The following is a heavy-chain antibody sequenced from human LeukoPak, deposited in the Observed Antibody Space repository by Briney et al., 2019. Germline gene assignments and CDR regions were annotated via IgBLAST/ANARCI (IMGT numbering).Heavy chain of an antibody. CDR3: ATVYYDYVWGSYRPPFDY. D-gene: IGHD3-16*02. Sequence: SETLSLTCTVSGGSISSSSYYWGWIRQPPGKGLEWIGSIYSSGRTYYYPSLKSRITISVDTSKNQFSLKLSSVTAADTAVYYCATVYYDYVWGSYRPPFDYWGQGTLVTVSS. CDR2: IYSSGRT. CDR1: GGSISSSSYY. V-gene: IGHV4-39*01. J-gene: IGHJ4*02.